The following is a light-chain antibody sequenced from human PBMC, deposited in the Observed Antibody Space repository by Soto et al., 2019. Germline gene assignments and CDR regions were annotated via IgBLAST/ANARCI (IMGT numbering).Light chain of an antibody. Sequence: EIVLTQSPATLSLSPGERATLSCRASQSVSSYLAWYQQKPGQAPRLLIYDASNRATGIPARFSGSGSGTDFTLTISSLEPEDFATYYCQQYYSYPWTFGQGTKVDIK. V-gene: IGKV3-11*01. CDR3: QQYYSYPWT. CDR1: QSVSSY. CDR2: DAS. J-gene: IGKJ1*01.